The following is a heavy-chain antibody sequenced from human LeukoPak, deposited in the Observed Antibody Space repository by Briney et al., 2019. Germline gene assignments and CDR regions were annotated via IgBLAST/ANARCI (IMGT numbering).Heavy chain of an antibody. Sequence: GGSLRLSCAASGFTFSSYGMHWVRQAPGKGLEWVAVMWYDGSNKYYADSVKGRFTISRDNSKNTLYLQMNSLRAEDTAVYYCARDGRVLRYFDWLSSSLDYWGQGTLVTVSS. CDR3: ARDGRVLRYFDWLSSSLDY. CDR1: GFTFSSYG. D-gene: IGHD3-9*01. V-gene: IGHV3-33*01. CDR2: MWYDGSNK. J-gene: IGHJ4*02.